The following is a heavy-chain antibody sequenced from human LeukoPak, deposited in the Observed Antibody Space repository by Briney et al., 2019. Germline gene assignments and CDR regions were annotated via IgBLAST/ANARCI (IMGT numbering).Heavy chain of an antibody. Sequence: SETLSLTCTVAGYSISSAYYWGWIRQPPGKGLEWIGSLHYSGSTNYNPSLKSRVTISADTSKNQFSLKLSSVTAADTAVYYCARSKLRNNQWYYDLWGRGTLVTVSS. J-gene: IGHJ2*01. CDR2: LHYSGST. CDR1: GYSISSAYY. V-gene: IGHV4-38-2*02. D-gene: IGHD1/OR15-1a*01. CDR3: ARSKLRNNQWYYDL.